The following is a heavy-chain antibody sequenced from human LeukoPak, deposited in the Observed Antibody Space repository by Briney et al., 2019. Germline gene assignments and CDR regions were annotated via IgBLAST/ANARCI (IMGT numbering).Heavy chain of an antibody. CDR3: ARARGYSYGPDAFDI. V-gene: IGHV4-34*01. CDR1: GGSFSGYY. D-gene: IGHD5-18*01. CDR2: INHSGST. J-gene: IGHJ3*02. Sequence: SETLSLTCAVYGGSFSGYYRSWIRQPPGKVLEWIGEINHSGSTNYNPSLKSRVTISVDTSKNQFSLKLSSVTAADTAVYYCARARGYSYGPDAFDIWGQGTMVTVSS.